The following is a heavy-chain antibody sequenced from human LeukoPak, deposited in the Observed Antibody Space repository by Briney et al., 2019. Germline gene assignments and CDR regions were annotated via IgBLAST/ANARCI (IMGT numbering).Heavy chain of an antibody. CDR1: GFTFSSYG. CDR2: ISYDGSDK. D-gene: IGHD3-10*01. V-gene: IGHV3-30*18. J-gene: IGHJ4*02. CDR3: AKGDHYGSGSFPTDY. Sequence: GEYLRLSCAASGFTFSSYGMHWVRQAPGKGLEWVAVISYDGSDKYYADSVKGRFTISRDNSKNTLYLQMNSLRAEDTAVYYCAKGDHYGSGSFPTDYWGQGTLVTVAS.